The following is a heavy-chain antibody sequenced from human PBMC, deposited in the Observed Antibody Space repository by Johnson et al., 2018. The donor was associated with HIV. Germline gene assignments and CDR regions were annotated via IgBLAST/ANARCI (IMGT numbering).Heavy chain of an antibody. J-gene: IGHJ3*02. CDR3: AKDLGYGDAFDI. V-gene: IGHV3-52*01. CDR1: GFTFSSSW. Sequence: VQLLESGGGVVQPGGSLRLSCAASGFTFSSSWMHWVCQAPEKGLEWVADIKCDGSAKYYVDSVKGRFTISRDNSKNTLYLQISSLRAEDTALYYCAKDLGYGDAFDIWGQGTMVTVSS. CDR2: IKCDGSAK. D-gene: IGHD3-16*01.